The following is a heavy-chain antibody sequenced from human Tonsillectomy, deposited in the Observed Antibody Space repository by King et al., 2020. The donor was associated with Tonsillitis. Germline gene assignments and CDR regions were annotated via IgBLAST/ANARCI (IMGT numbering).Heavy chain of an antibody. V-gene: IGHV4-59*08. J-gene: IGHJ4*02. D-gene: IGHD5-18*01. CDR1: GGSISSYY. Sequence: VQLQESGPGLVKPSETLSLTCTVSGGSISSYYWSWIRQPPGKGLEWIGYIYYSGSTNYNPSLKSRVTISVDTSKNQFSLKLSSVTAADTAVYYCARHDTAMVSYFDYWGQGTLVTVSS. CDR2: IYYSGST. CDR3: ARHDTAMVSYFDY.